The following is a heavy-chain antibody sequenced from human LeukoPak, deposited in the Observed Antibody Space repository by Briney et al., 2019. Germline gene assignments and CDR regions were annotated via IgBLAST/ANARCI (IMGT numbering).Heavy chain of an antibody. D-gene: IGHD5-12*01. V-gene: IGHV4-30-2*01. Sequence: SQTLSHTCAVSGGSISSGGYSWSWIRQPPGKGLEWIGYIYHSGSTYYNPSLKSRVTISVDRSKNQFSLKLSSVTAADTAVYYCARGQATFWYFDLWGRGTLVTVSS. J-gene: IGHJ2*01. CDR2: IYHSGST. CDR3: ARGQATFWYFDL. CDR1: GGSISSGGYS.